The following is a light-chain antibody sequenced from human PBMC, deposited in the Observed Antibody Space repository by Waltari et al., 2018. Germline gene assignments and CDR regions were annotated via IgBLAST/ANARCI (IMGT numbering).Light chain of an antibody. V-gene: IGKV3-11*01. CDR2: DAS. CDR3: QQRSNWPPT. Sequence: EIVLPQSPAPLSFSPGERATLSCRASQSVSSYLAWYQQKPGQAPRLLIYDASNRATGIPARFSGSGSGTDFTLTISSLEPEDFAVYYCQQRSNWPPTFGQGTKVEIK. J-gene: IGKJ1*01. CDR1: QSVSSY.